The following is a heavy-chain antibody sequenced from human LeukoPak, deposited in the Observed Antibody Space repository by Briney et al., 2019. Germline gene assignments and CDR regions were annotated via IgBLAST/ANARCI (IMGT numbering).Heavy chain of an antibody. CDR3: ARYSGYDNSPFDY. D-gene: IGHD5-12*01. CDR2: IYHSGST. J-gene: IGHJ4*02. Sequence: SETLSLTCAVYGGSLSGYHWSWIRQPPGKGLEWIGEIYHSGSTNYNPSLKSRVTISVDKSKNQFSLKLSSVTAADTAVYYCARYSGYDNSPFDYWGQGTLVTVSS. V-gene: IGHV4-34*01. CDR1: GGSLSGYH.